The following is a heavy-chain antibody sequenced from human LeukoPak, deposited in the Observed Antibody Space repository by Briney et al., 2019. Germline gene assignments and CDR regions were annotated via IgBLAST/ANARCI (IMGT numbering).Heavy chain of an antibody. CDR2: INHSGSS. J-gene: IGHJ5*02. V-gene: IGHV4-34*01. CDR1: GGSFNDYY. D-gene: IGHD4-23*01. Sequence: SETLSLTCAVYGGSFNDYYWSWIRQTPGKGLEWIGEINHSGSSNYNPSLKSQLSISVDMSKKQISLRLASVTAADTAVYYCARGRFQRRFMATPFDPWGQGTLVTVSS. CDR3: ARGRFQRRFMATPFDP.